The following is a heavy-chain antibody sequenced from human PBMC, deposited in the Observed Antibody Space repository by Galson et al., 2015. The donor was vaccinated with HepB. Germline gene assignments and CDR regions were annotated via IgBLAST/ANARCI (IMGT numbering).Heavy chain of an antibody. V-gene: IGHV5-51*01. CDR2: IYPGDSDT. D-gene: IGHD1-1*01. CDR3: AKGKINTNIVY. J-gene: IGHJ4*02. Sequence: QSGAEVKKPGESLKISCKGSGYTFTTYWIAWVRQMPGKGMEWMGIIYPGDSDTRYSPSFQGQVTISADKSINTAYLQWGSLKASDTAMYYCAKGKINTNIVYGGQRSLVTVSS. CDR1: GYTFTTYW.